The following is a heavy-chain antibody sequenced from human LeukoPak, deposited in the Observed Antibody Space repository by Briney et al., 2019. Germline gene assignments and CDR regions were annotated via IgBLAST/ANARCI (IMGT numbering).Heavy chain of an antibody. D-gene: IGHD2-2*02. CDR2: IYYSGST. Sequence: SETLSLTCTVSGGSVSSGTYYWSWIRQPPGKGLEWIGYIYYSGSTNYNPSLKSRVTISVDTSKNQFSLKLSSVTAADTAVYYCARGGGYCSSTSCYTGWFDPWGQGTLVTVSS. V-gene: IGHV4-61*01. CDR3: ARGGGYCSSTSCYTGWFDP. CDR1: GGSVSSGTYY. J-gene: IGHJ5*02.